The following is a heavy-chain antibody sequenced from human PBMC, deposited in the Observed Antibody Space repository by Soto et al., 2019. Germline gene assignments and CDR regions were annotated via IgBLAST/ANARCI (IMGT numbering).Heavy chain of an antibody. CDR1: GFSLSTSGVG. CDR2: NYWDDDK. J-gene: IGHJ4*02. CDR3: AHSGSCGYYYCCSFDY. Sequence: QITLKESGPTLVKHTQTLTLTCTFSGFSLSTSGVGVGWIRQPQGKALEWLALNYWDDDKRYSPSLKSRLTITKDTSKNQVDLTLSNMYPVDTATYYCAHSGSCGYYYCCSFDYWCQGALDTVSS. D-gene: IGHD3-22*01. V-gene: IGHV2-5*02.